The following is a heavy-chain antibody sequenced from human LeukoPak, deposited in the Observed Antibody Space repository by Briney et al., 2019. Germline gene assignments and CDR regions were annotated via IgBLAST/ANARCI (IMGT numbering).Heavy chain of an antibody. CDR1: GGTFSSYA. CDR2: IIPIFGTA. D-gene: IGHD2-15*01. V-gene: IGHV1-69*13. Sequence: GASVKVSCKASGGTFSSYAISWVRQAPGQGLEWMGGIIPIFGTANYAQKFQGRVTIAADESTSTAYMELSSLRSEDTAVYYCAREGSVLLLFDYWGQGTLVTVSS. J-gene: IGHJ4*02. CDR3: AREGSVLLLFDY.